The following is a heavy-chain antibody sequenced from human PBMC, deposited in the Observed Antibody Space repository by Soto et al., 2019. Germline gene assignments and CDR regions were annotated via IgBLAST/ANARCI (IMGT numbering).Heavy chain of an antibody. CDR1: DYTFRNYG. CDR3: ASDKVMMSFREVIGVFDY. D-gene: IGHD3-3*01. V-gene: IGHV1-18*01. CDR2: ISGHNGET. Sequence: ASVQVSCKTSDYTFRNYGISWVRQAPGQGLEWMGWISGHNGETSYAQKFQGRVTLTTDTATNTAYLEVVRLRSDDTAVYYCASDKVMMSFREVIGVFDYWGQGTLVTVSS. J-gene: IGHJ4*02.